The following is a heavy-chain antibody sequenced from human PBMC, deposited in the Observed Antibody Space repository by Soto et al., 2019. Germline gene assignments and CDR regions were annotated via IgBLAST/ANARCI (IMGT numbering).Heavy chain of an antibody. V-gene: IGHV4-59*01. D-gene: IGHD3-22*01. J-gene: IGHJ4*02. CDR1: GGSISSYY. CDR2: IYYSGST. CDR3: ARAEDYYDSSGLNFDY. Sequence: PSETLSLTCTVSGGSISSYYWSWIRQPPGKGLEWIGYIYYSGSTNYNPSLKSRVTISVDTSKNQFSLKLSSVTAADTAVYYCARAEDYYDSSGLNFDYWGQGTLVTVSS.